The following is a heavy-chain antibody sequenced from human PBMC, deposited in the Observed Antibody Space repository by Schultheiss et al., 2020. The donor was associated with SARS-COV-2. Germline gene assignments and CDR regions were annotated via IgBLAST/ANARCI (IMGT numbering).Heavy chain of an antibody. J-gene: IGHJ4*02. D-gene: IGHD5-18*01. Sequence: SETLSLTCTVSGGSISSYYWSWIRQPPGKGLEWIGYIYYSGSTNYNPSLKSRVTISVDTTKNHFSLKLTSVTAADTAVYYCARGVSGYSYGKADYWGQGTLVTVSS. CDR2: IYYSGST. CDR1: GGSISSYY. CDR3: ARGVSGYSYGKADY. V-gene: IGHV4-59*12.